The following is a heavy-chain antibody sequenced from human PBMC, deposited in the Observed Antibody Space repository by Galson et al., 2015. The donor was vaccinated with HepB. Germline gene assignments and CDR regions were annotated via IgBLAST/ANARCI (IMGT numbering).Heavy chain of an antibody. CDR2: IVPIFGTA. Sequence: SVKVSCKASGGTFSSYAISWVRQAPGQGLEWMGGIVPIFGTANYAQKFQGRVTITADESTSTAYMELSSLRSEDTAVYYCARGLRYFDWRRVTFDYWGQGTLVTVSS. CDR3: ARGLRYFDWRRVTFDY. V-gene: IGHV1-69*13. J-gene: IGHJ4*02. CDR1: GGTFSSYA. D-gene: IGHD3-9*01.